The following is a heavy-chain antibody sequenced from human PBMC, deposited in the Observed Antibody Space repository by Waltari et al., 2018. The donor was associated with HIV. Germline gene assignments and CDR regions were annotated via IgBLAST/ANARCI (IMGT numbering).Heavy chain of an antibody. CDR1: GATVSSSTSA. J-gene: IGHJ6*02. V-gene: IGHV6-1*01. Sequence: QVVLQQSGPGLLKSSQTLSLTCAISGATVSSSTSAWNLIRQSPSRGLEWLGRTYYRSKWYSDYALSVRSRITIRADTSKNQFSLQLNSVTPEDTAVYFCARDGPGDYYYYGVDVWGLGTTITVSS. CDR3: ARDGPGDYYYYGVDV. D-gene: IGHD1-1*01. CDR2: TYYRSKWYS.